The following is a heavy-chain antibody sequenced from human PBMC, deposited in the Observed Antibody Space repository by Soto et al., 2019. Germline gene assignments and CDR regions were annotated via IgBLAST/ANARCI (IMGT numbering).Heavy chain of an antibody. Sequence: SETLSLTCAVSGGSFSGYYWSWIRRPPGKGLEWIGEINHSGSTNYNPSLKSRVTISVDTSKNQFSLKLSSVTAADTAVYYCARASSPGRASYFDYWGQGTLVTVS. CDR3: ARASSPGRASYFDY. J-gene: IGHJ4*02. V-gene: IGHV4-34*01. D-gene: IGHD3-10*01. CDR2: INHSGST. CDR1: GGSFSGYY.